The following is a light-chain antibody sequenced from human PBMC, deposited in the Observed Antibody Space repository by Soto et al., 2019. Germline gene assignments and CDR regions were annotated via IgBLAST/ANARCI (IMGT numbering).Light chain of an antibody. CDR1: SRDVGGYNY. CDR2: EVS. J-gene: IGLJ1*01. Sequence: QSVLTQPASVSGSPGQSITISCTGTSRDVGGYNYVSWYQQHPGKAPKLMIYEVSKRPSGVSNRFSGSKSGNTASLTISGLQAEDEADYYCSSYTSSSTSYVFGTGTKVTVL. CDR3: SSYTSSSTSYV. V-gene: IGLV2-14*01.